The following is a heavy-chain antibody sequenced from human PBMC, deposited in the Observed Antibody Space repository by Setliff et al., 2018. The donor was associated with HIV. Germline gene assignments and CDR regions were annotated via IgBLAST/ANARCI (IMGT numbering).Heavy chain of an antibody. CDR2: IGGSGVSGGGGTT. V-gene: IGHV3-23*01. CDR3: ARKLAPGHGMDV. Sequence: GGSLRLSCAASGFTFKTYAMSWVRQAPGKGLEWVSAIGGSGVSGGGGTTYYADSVKGRFTISRDNSKDTVYLQMDNLRAEDTAVYYCARKLAPGHGMDVWGQGTTVTVSS. CDR1: GFTFKTYA. J-gene: IGHJ6*02. D-gene: IGHD3-3*02.